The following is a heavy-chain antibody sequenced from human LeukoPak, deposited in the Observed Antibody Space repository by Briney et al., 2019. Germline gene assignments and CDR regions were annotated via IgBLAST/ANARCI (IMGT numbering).Heavy chain of an antibody. CDR3: ASAGYYDILTGYRPTSFDY. CDR2: IYYSGST. D-gene: IGHD3-9*01. CDR1: GGSISSYY. Sequence: TSETLSLTCTVSGGSISSYYWSWIRQPPGKGLEWIGYIYYSGSTNYNPSLKSRVTISVDTSKNQFSLKLSSVTAADTAVYYCASAGYYDILTGYRPTSFDYWGQGTLVTVSS. J-gene: IGHJ4*02. V-gene: IGHV4-59*01.